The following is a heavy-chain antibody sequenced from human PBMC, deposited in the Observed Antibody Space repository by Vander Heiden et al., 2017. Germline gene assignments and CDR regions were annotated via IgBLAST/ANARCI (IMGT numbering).Heavy chain of an antibody. D-gene: IGHD3-22*01. CDR3: ARLRRKTYYYDSSGRAWFDP. CDR1: GPSSSSSSYY. J-gene: IGHJ5*02. CDR2: IYYSGST. Sequence: QLQLQESGPGVVKPSQTLSLTCTVPGPSSSSSSYYWGCTRPPPGKGLEWVAGIYYSGSTYYKPSLKSRVTISVDTSKNQFSLKLSCVTAADTAVYYCARLRRKTYYYDSSGRAWFDPWGQGTLVTVSS. V-gene: IGHV4-39*01.